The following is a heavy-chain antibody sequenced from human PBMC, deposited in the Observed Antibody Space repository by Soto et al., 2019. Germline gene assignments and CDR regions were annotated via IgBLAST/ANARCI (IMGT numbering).Heavy chain of an antibody. CDR2: IYYSGST. Sequence: SETLSLTCTVSGGSISSGDYYWSWIRQPPGKGLEWIGYIYYSGSTYYNPSLKSRVTISVDTSKNQFSLKLSSVTAADTAVYYCARNSYYYYDSSGSNAHFDYWGQGTLVTVSS. CDR3: ARNSYYYYDSSGSNAHFDY. CDR1: GGSISSGDYY. J-gene: IGHJ4*02. V-gene: IGHV4-30-4*01. D-gene: IGHD3-22*01.